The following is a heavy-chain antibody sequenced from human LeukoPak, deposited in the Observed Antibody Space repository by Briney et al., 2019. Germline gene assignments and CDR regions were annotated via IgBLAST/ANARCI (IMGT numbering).Heavy chain of an antibody. J-gene: IGHJ4*02. Sequence: VVCLHISCTGSAYSFTSYWIGCVRQMPGKGLEWMGIIYPGDSDIRYTPSFQGQVTISADKSISTAYLQWSSLKASDTAMYYCARHYYDSSGYQITQYYFDYWGQGTLVTVSS. CDR2: IYPGDSDI. CDR1: AYSFTSYW. V-gene: IGHV5-51*01. D-gene: IGHD3-22*01. CDR3: ARHYYDSSGYQITQYYFDY.